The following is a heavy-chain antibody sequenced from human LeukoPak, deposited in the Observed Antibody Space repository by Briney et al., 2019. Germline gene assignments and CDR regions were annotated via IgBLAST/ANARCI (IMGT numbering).Heavy chain of an antibody. D-gene: IGHD3-22*01. J-gene: IGHJ5*02. CDR2: ISADNGNT. CDR3: ATVIDYYDSSGYLA. V-gene: IGHV1-18*01. Sequence: ASVKVSCKASGYTFTSYGISWVRQAPGQGLEWMGWISADNGNTNYAQKFQGRVTMTTDTSTSTAYMEMRSLRSDDTAVYYCATVIDYYDSSGYLAWGQGTLVTVSS. CDR1: GYTFTSYG.